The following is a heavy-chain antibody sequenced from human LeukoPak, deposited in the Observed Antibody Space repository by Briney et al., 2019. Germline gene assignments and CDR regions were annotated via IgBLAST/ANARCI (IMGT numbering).Heavy chain of an antibody. J-gene: IGHJ6*03. V-gene: IGHV1-8*01. CDR1: GYTFTSYD. Sequence: ASVKVSCKASGYTFTSYDINWVRQATGQGLEWMGWMNPNSGNTGYAQKFQGRVTMTRNTSISTAYMELSSLRSEDTAVYYCARGRVAHHYYYYMDVWGKGTTVTVSS. CDR3: ARGRVAHHYYYYMDV. CDR2: MNPNSGNT. D-gene: IGHD3-3*01.